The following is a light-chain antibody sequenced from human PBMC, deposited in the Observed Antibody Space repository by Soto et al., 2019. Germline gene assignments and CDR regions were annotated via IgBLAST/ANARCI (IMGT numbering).Light chain of an antibody. V-gene: IGKV3-15*01. CDR1: RSVSTS. CDR2: GAS. J-gene: IGKJ1*01. CDR3: QQYNDWPRT. Sequence: ETVMTQSAATLSVSPGDRATLSCRASRSVSTSLAWYQQKPGQAPRLLIYGASTRATGIPARFSGSGSGTEFTLAISSLQSEDFAVYYCQQYNDWPRTFGQGTKVEI.